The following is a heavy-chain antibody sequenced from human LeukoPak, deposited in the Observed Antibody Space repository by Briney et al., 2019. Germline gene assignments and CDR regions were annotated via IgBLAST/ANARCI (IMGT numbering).Heavy chain of an antibody. Sequence: ASVKVSCKASGYTFTSYGMSWVRQAPGQGLEWMGWISAYNGNTKNAQKFQGSVTLITDTSTSTASMELRSLRSDDTAVYYCARERAILDSSSWHESTFANWGQGTLVTVSS. J-gene: IGHJ4*02. CDR3: ARERAILDSSSWHESTFAN. D-gene: IGHD6-13*01. V-gene: IGHV1-18*01. CDR1: GYTFTSYG. CDR2: ISAYNGNT.